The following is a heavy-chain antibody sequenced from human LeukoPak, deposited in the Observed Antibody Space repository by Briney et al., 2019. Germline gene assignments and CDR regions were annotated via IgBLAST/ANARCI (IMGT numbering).Heavy chain of an antibody. CDR2: INQGEDEK. CDR1: GFTFSSHW. D-gene: IGHD6-13*01. J-gene: IGHJ4*02. Sequence: GGSLRLSCVDSGFTFSSHWMSWVRQAPGKGLEWVANINQGEDEKYYVDSVKGRFTISRDNAKKSLFLQMNSLRAEDTAVYYCARVSKSSSPHHDYWGQGTLVTVSS. CDR3: ARVSKSSSPHHDY. V-gene: IGHV3-7*03.